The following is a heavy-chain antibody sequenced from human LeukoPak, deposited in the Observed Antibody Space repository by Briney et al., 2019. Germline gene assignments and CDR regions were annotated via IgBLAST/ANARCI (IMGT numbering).Heavy chain of an antibody. Sequence: GGSLRLSCAASGFTFDDYGMSWVRQAPGKGLEWVSGINWNGGSTGYADSVKGRFTISRDNAKNSLYLQMNSLRAEDTALYYCARAIAAAGFYAFDIWGQGTLVTVSS. CDR3: ARAIAAAGFYAFDI. V-gene: IGHV3-20*04. CDR1: GFTFDDYG. D-gene: IGHD6-13*01. CDR2: INWNGGST. J-gene: IGHJ4*02.